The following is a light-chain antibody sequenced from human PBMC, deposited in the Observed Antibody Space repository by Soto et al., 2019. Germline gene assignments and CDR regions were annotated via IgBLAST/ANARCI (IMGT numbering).Light chain of an antibody. CDR3: LQYNDWPLT. CDR1: QSVSSN. J-gene: IGKJ4*01. V-gene: IGKV3D-15*01. Sequence: EIVMTQSPATLSVSPGERATLSCRASQSVSSNLAWYQQKPGQAPSLLIYDISARATGIPTRFSGSGSGTEFTLTISSLQSEDFAVYYCLQYNDWPLTFGGGTKVDIK. CDR2: DIS.